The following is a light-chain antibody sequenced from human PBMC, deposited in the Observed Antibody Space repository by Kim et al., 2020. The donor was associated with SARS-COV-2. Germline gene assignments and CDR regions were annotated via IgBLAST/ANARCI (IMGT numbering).Light chain of an antibody. J-gene: IGKJ4*01. CDR1: QSISSW. CDR3: QQVKSFPVT. Sequence: ASVGDSVTITCRASQSISSWLAWYQQKPGRAPKLLIYAASNLQSGVPSRFSGSGSGTDFTLTITSLHPEDFAIYYCQQVKSFPVTFGGGTKVDIK. V-gene: IGKV1D-12*01. CDR2: AAS.